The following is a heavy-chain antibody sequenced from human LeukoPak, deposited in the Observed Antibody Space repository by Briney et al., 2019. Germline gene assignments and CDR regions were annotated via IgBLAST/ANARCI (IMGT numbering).Heavy chain of an antibody. V-gene: IGHV3-23*01. CDR1: GFTFSSYA. CDR3: AKGMLLWFGELLNPAGNWFDP. J-gene: IGHJ5*02. D-gene: IGHD3-10*01. CDR2: ISGSGGST. Sequence: QSGGSLRLSCAASGFTFSSYAMSWVRQAPGKGLEWVSAISGSGGSTYYADSVKGRFTISRDNSKNTLYLQMNSLRAEDTAVYYCAKGMLLWFGELLNPAGNWFDPWGQGTLVTVSS.